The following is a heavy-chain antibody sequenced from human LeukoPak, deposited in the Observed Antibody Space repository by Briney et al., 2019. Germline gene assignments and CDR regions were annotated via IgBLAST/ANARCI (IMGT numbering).Heavy chain of an antibody. CDR3: ARRLAVAGKEFDY. J-gene: IGHJ4*02. CDR2: MYADESAT. CDR1: GYSFTTYW. V-gene: IGHV5-51*01. Sequence: HGESLKISCKASGYSFTTYWIGRGRQMPGKGLEWVVSMYADESATVYSPYFQGQITISADKSSSTAYLQWSSLKASDTAMYYCARRLAVAGKEFDYWGQGTLVTVSP. D-gene: IGHD6-19*01.